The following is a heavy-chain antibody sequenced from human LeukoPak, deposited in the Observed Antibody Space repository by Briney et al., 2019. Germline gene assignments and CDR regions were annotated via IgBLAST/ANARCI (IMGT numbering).Heavy chain of an antibody. CDR1: GGSISSGGYY. Sequence: SQTLSLTCTVSGGSISSGGYYWSWIRQPPGKGLEWIGYIYHSGSTYYNPSLKSRVTISVDRSKNQFSLKLSSVTAADTAVYYCARDPLSSSSGDPGGAFDIWGQGTMVTVSS. V-gene: IGHV4-30-2*01. CDR2: IYHSGST. J-gene: IGHJ3*02. D-gene: IGHD6-6*01. CDR3: ARDPLSSSSGDPGGAFDI.